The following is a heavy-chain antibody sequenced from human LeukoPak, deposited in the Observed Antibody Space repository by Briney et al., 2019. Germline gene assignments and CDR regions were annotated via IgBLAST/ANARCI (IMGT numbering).Heavy chain of an antibody. J-gene: IGHJ3*02. CDR3: ARDTAYTAMASDDAFDI. D-gene: IGHD5-18*01. Sequence: EASVKVSCKASGYTFTGYYMHWVRQAPGQGLEWMGWINPNSGGTNYAQKFQGRVTMTRDTSTSTAYMELSRLRSDDTAVYYCARDTAYTAMASDDAFDIWGQGTMVTVSS. V-gene: IGHV1-2*02. CDR2: INPNSGGT. CDR1: GYTFTGYY.